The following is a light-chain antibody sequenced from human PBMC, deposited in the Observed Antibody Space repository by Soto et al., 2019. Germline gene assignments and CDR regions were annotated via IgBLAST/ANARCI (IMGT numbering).Light chain of an antibody. CDR2: GAS. J-gene: IGKJ1*01. V-gene: IGKV3-15*01. CDR1: PSVSSN. CDR3: QQYNSWLWT. Sequence: EIVMTQSPATLSVSPGERATLSCRASPSVSSNLAWYQQKPGQAPRLLIYGASTRATGIPARFSGSGSGTEFTLIISSLQSEDSAVYYCQQYNSWLWTFGQGTKVDI.